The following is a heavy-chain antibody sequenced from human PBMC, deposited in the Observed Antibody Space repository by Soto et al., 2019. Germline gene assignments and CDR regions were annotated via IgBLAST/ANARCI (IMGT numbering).Heavy chain of an antibody. D-gene: IGHD2-2*01. CDR1: GGSFSGYY. Sequence: SETLSLTCAVYGGSFSGYYWSWIRQPPGKGLEWIGEINHSGSTNYNPSLKSRVTISVDTSKNQFSLKLSSVTAADTAVYYCARGVGDIVVVPAATAFDIWGQGTMVTVSS. V-gene: IGHV4-34*01. CDR2: INHSGST. CDR3: ARGVGDIVVVPAATAFDI. J-gene: IGHJ3*02.